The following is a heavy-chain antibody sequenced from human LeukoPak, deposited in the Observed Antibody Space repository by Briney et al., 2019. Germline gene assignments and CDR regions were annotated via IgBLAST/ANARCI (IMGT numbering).Heavy chain of an antibody. J-gene: IGHJ4*02. V-gene: IGHV3-21*01. CDR1: GFTFSSYS. D-gene: IGHD6-13*01. CDR3: ARDLTAGSTIDY. Sequence: GGSLRLSCAASGFTFSSYSMNWVRQAPGKGLEWVSSISSSSYIYYADSLKGRFTISRDNAKNSLYLQMNSLRAEDTAVYYCARDLTAGSTIDYWGQGTLVTVSS. CDR2: ISSSSYI.